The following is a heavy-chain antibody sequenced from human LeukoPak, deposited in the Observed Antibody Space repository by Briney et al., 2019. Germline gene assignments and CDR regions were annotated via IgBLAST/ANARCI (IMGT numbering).Heavy chain of an antibody. CDR3: ARGEYCSGGSCYPLDY. CDR1: GGSFSGYY. D-gene: IGHD2-15*01. CDR2: INHSGST. Sequence: SETLSLTCAVYGGSFSGYYWSWIRQPPGKGLEWIGEINHSGSTNYNPSLKSRVTISVDTSKNQFSLKLSSVTAADTAAYYCARGEYCSGGSCYPLDYWGQGTLVTVSS. V-gene: IGHV4-34*01. J-gene: IGHJ4*02.